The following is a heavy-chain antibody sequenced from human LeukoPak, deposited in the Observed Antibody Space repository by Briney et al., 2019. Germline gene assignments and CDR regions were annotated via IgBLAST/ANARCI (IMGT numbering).Heavy chain of an antibody. CDR1: GGSISSSSYY. D-gene: IGHD2-15*01. J-gene: IGHJ4*02. CDR3: ASIRDCSGGSCYPNDY. Sequence: PSESLSLTCTVSGGSISSSSYYWGWIRQPPGKGLEWIGSIYYSGSTYYNPSLKSRVTISVDTSKNQFSLKLSSVTAADTAVYYCASIRDCSGGSCYPNDYWGQGNLVTVSS. V-gene: IGHV4-39*01. CDR2: IYYSGST.